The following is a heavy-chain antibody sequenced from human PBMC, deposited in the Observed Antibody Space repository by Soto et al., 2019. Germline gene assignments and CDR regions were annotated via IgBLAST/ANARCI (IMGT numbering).Heavy chain of an antibody. CDR3: ARVILEWDPYYYYGMDV. V-gene: IGHV3-30-3*01. D-gene: IGHD3-3*01. CDR1: GFTFSSYA. Sequence: GGSLRLSCAASGFTFSSYAMHWVRQAPGKGLEWVAVISYDGSNKYYADSVKGRFTISRDNSKNTLHLQMNSLRAEDTAVYYCARVILEWDPYYYYGMDVWGQGTTVTVAS. J-gene: IGHJ6*02. CDR2: ISYDGSNK.